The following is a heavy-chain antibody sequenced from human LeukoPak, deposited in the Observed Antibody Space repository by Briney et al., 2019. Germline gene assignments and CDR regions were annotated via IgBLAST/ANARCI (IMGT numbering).Heavy chain of an antibody. J-gene: IGHJ3*02. D-gene: IGHD1-26*01. V-gene: IGHV3-23*01. Sequence: AGGSLRLSCAAYGFTFNNYAMSWVRQAPGKGLEWVSAISGSGGSTYYADSVKGRFTISRDNSKNTLYLQMNSLRAEDTAVYYCAAQWVLVGATTGGGAFDIWGQGTMVTVSS. CDR1: GFTFNNYA. CDR3: AAQWVLVGATTGGGAFDI. CDR2: ISGSGGST.